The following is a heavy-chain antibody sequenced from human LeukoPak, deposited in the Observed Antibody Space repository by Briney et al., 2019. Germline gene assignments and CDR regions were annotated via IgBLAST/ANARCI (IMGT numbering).Heavy chain of an antibody. J-gene: IGHJ3*01. D-gene: IGHD3-22*01. CDR2: IYYGGST. CDR3: AKSTYYYDTFVNAFDF. Sequence: PSETLSLTCTVSGGSVSSSHYWGWIRQPPGKGLEWIGSIYYGGSTYYNASLRSRVTTSVDTSKNQFSLKLSSVTAGDTAVYYCAKSTYYYDTFVNAFDFWGQGTVVTVSS. V-gene: IGHV4-39*07. CDR1: GGSVSSSHY.